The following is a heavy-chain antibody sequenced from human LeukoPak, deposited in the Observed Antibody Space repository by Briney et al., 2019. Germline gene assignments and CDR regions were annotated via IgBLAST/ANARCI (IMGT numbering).Heavy chain of an antibody. CDR1: GYTFTSYG. V-gene: IGHV1-18*01. CDR2: ISAYNGNT. D-gene: IGHD1-1*01. J-gene: IGHJ3*02. CDR3: ARDPRSRQPSYDAFDI. Sequence: ASVKVSCKASGYTFTSYGISWVRQAPGQGLEWMGWISAYNGNTNYAQKVQGRVTMTTDTSTSTAYMGLRSLRSDDTAVYYCARDPRSRQPSYDAFDIWGQGTMVTVSS.